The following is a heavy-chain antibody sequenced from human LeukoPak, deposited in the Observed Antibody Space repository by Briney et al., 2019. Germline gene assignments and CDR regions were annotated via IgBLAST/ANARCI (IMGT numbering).Heavy chain of an antibody. V-gene: IGHV1-24*01. Sequence: AAVKDSCKVSGYSVTELSMHWVRQAPRKGLEWMGGFDSDDGETPLFAQKCQGRVSMTEDTSTDTAYMELRSLSYEATAVYSCETVTIYCSSCSGDYWGQGTLVTVSS. D-gene: IGHD2-2*01. CDR3: ETVTIYCSSCSGDY. CDR1: GYSVTELS. CDR2: FDSDDGET. J-gene: IGHJ4*02.